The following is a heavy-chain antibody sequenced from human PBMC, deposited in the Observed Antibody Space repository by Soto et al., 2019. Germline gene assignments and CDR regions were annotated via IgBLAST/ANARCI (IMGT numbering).Heavy chain of an antibody. CDR2: IYHSGST. D-gene: IGHD3-10*01. Sequence: SETLSLTCAVYGGSISSGGYSWSWIRQPPGKGLEWIGYIYHSGSTYYNSSLKSRVTISVDRSKNQFSLKLSSVTAADTAVYYCARVPGPWGQGTLVTVSS. CDR1: GGSISSGGYS. CDR3: ARVPGP. J-gene: IGHJ5*02. V-gene: IGHV4-30-2*01.